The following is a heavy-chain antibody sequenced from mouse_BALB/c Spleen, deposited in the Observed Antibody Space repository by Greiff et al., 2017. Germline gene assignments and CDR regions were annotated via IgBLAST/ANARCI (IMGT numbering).Heavy chain of an antibody. CDR1: GFTFSSFG. D-gene: IGHD2-4*01. Sequence: EVMLVESGGGLVQPGGSRKLSCAASGFTFSSFGMHWVRQAPEKGLEWVAYISSGSSTIYYADTVKGRFTISRDNPKNTLFLQMTSLRSEDTAMYYCAIDYDYHFDYWGQGTTLTVSS. V-gene: IGHV5-17*02. CDR3: AIDYDYHFDY. J-gene: IGHJ2*01. CDR2: ISSGSSTI.